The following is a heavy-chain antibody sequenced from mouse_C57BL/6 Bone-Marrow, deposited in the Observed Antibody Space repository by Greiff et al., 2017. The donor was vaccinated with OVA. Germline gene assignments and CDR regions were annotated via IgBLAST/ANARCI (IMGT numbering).Heavy chain of an antibody. J-gene: IGHJ3*01. D-gene: IGHD3-2*02. CDR1: GFNIKDDS. Sequence: EVQLQQSGAELVRPGASVKLSCTASGFNIKDDSMHWVKQRPEQGLEWIGWIDPENGDTEYASKFQGKATITADTSSNTAYLQLSSLTSEDTAVYYCTTAQATFWFAYWGQGTLVTVSA. V-gene: IGHV14-4*01. CDR3: TTAQATFWFAY. CDR2: IDPENGDT.